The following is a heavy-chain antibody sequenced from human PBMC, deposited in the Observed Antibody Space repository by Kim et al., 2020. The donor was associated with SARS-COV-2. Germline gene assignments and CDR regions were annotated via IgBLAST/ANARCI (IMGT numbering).Heavy chain of an antibody. CDR1: GYTFTSYD. J-gene: IGHJ5*02. D-gene: IGHD3-10*01. V-gene: IGHV1-8*01. CDR3: ARAPITMVRGVYRSRNWFDP. CDR2: MNPNSGNT. Sequence: ASVKVSCKASGYTFTSYDINWVRQATGQGLEWMGWMNPNSGNTGYAQKFQGRVTMTRNTSISTAYMELSSLRSEDTAVYYCARAPITMVRGVYRSRNWFDPWGQGTLVTVSS.